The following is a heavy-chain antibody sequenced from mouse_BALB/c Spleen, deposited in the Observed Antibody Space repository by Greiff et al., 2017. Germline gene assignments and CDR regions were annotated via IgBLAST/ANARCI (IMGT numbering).Heavy chain of an antibody. D-gene: IGHD2-1*01. CDR3: ARGGEIYYGNYSY. Sequence: EVQLLESGPDLVKPSQSLSLTCTVTGYSITSCYSWYWIRQFPGNKLEWMGYIHYSGSTNYNPSLKSRISITRDTSKNQFFLQLNSVTTEDTATYYCARGGEIYYGNYSYWGQGTTLTVSS. V-gene: IGHV3-1*02. J-gene: IGHJ2*01. CDR1: GYSITSCYS. CDR2: IHYSGST.